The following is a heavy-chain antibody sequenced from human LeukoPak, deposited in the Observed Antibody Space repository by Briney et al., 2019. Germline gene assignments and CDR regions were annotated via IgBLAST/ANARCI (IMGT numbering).Heavy chain of an antibody. CDR1: GFTFSSYG. CDR3: AKELINLEWLLSVGYNWFDP. CDR2: ISYDGSNK. V-gene: IGHV3-30*18. D-gene: IGHD3-3*01. Sequence: GGSLRLSCAASGFTFSSYGMHWVRQAPGKGLEWVAVISYDGSNKYYADSVKGRFTISRDNSKNTLYLQMNSLRAEDTAVYYCAKELINLEWLLSVGYNWFDPWGQGTLVTVSS. J-gene: IGHJ5*02.